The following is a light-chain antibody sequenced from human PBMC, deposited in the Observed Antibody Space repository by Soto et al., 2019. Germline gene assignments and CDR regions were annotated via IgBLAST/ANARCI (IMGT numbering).Light chain of an antibody. V-gene: IGKV2-28*01. J-gene: IGKJ3*01. CDR1: QSLLHSNGYNY. CDR2: LGS. CDR3: MQGLQREGFT. Sequence: DIVMTQSPLSLPVTPGEPASISCRSSQSLLHSNGYNYLDWYLQKPGQSPQLLIYLGSNRASGVPDRFSGSGSGTDFTLKISRVEAEDVGVYYSMQGLQREGFTLGPGTKVDIK.